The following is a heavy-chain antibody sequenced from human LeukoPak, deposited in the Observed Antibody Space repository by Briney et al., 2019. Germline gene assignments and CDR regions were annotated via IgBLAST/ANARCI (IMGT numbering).Heavy chain of an antibody. Sequence: GASVKVSCKASGYTFTSYGISWVRQAPGQGLEWMGIINPSGGSTSYAQKFQGRVTMTRDTSTSTVYMELSSLRSEDTAVYYCARDREGSGWLFDYWGQGTLVTVSS. CDR1: GYTFTSYG. D-gene: IGHD6-19*01. V-gene: IGHV1-46*01. CDR2: INPSGGST. J-gene: IGHJ4*02. CDR3: ARDREGSGWLFDY.